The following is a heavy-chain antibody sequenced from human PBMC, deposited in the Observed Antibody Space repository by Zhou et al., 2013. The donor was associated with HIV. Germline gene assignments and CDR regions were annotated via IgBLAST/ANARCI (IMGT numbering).Heavy chain of an antibody. CDR1: GGTFSSYD. V-gene: IGHV1-8*03. CDR3: ARGLDIVATQYIHYYYYMDV. D-gene: IGHD5-12*01. J-gene: IGHJ6*03. Sequence: QVQLVQSGAEVKKPGSSVKVSCKASGGTFSSYDINWVRQATGQGLEWMGWMNPNSGNTGYAQKFQGRVTITRNTSISTAYMELSSLRSEDTAVYYCARGLDIVATQYIHYYYYMDVWGKGTTVTVSS. CDR2: MNPNSGNT.